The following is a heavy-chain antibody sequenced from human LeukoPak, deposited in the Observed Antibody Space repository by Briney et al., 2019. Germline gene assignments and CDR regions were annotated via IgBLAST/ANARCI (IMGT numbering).Heavy chain of an antibody. CDR1: GGSFSGYY. CDR3: ARRAGSYLFYFDY. V-gene: IGHV4-34*01. D-gene: IGHD1-26*01. CDR2: TNHSGST. J-gene: IGHJ4*02. Sequence: SETLSLTCAVYGGSFSGYYWSWIRQPPGKGLEWIGETNHSGSTNYNPSLKSRVTISVDTSKNQFSLKLSSVTAADTAVYYCARRAGSYLFYFDYWGQGTLVTVSS.